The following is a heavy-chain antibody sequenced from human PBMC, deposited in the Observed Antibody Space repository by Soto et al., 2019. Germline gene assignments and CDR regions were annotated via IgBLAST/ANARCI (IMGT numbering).Heavy chain of an antibody. J-gene: IGHJ2*01. D-gene: IGHD7-27*01. CDR3: AKRNWGGWYFDL. V-gene: IGHV3-23*01. CDR2: ISGSGGST. Sequence: EVQLLESGGGLVQPGGSLRLSCAASGFTFSSYAMSWVRQAPGKGLEWDSVISGSGGSTYYADSVKGRFTISRDNSKNTLYLQMNSLRAEDTAVYYCAKRNWGGWYFDLWGRGTLVTVSS. CDR1: GFTFSSYA.